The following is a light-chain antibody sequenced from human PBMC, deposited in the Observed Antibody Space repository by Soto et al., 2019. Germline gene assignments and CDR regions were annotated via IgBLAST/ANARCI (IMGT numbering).Light chain of an antibody. CDR1: SSDIGGYNY. Sequence: QSALTQPASVSGSPGQSITISCTGTSSDIGGYNYVSWYQQHPGKAPRLMIYDVSNRPSGVSDRFSGSKSGDTASLTISGLQAEDDADYYCTSFTSRHTYVFGTGTKVTVL. CDR3: TSFTSRHTYV. CDR2: DVS. J-gene: IGLJ1*01. V-gene: IGLV2-14*03.